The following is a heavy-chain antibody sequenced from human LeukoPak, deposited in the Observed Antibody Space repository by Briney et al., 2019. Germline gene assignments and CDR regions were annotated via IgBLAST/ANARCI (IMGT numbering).Heavy chain of an antibody. J-gene: IGHJ4*02. CDR2: IKQHGSER. Sequence: GGSLRLSCAASGFTFSDYWMSWVRQAPGKGLEWEANIKQHGSERYYVDSVKGRFTISRDNAKNLLYLQMNGLRAEDTAIYYCASALPADHFDYWGQGTLVTVSS. CDR1: GFTFSDYW. CDR3: ASALPADHFDY. V-gene: IGHV3-7*01.